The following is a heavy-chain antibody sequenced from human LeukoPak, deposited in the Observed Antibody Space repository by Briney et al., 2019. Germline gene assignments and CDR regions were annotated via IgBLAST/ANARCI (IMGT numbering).Heavy chain of an antibody. V-gene: IGHV1-18*01. CDR2: ISAYNGNT. CDR3: ARDGSEYDILTGYPKDY. D-gene: IGHD3-9*01. J-gene: IGHJ4*02. CDR1: GYTFTSYG. Sequence: ASVKVSCKAPGYTFTSYGISWVRQAPGQGLEWMGWISAYNGNTNYAQKLQGRVTMTTDTSTSTAYMELRSLRSDDTAVYYCARDGSEYDILTGYPKDYWGQGTLVTVSS.